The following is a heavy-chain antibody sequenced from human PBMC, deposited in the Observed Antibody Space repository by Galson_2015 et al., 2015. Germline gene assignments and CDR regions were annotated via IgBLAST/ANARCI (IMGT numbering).Heavy chain of an antibody. CDR3: ARVDGSTGGYYYMDV. V-gene: IGHV1-69*13. CDR1: GGTFSSYA. D-gene: IGHD1-1*01. J-gene: IGHJ6*03. Sequence: SVKVSCKASGGTFSSYAISWVRQAPGQGLEWMGGIIPIFGTANYAQKFQGRVTITADESTSTAYMELSSLRSEDTAVYYCARVDGSTGGYYYMDVWGKGTTVTVSS. CDR2: IIPIFGTA.